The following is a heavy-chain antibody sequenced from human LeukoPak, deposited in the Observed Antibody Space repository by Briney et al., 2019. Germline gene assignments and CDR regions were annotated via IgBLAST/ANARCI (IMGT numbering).Heavy chain of an antibody. D-gene: IGHD3-16*02. CDR1: GFTFSSYG. CDR2: ISYDGSNK. V-gene: IGHV3-30*18. CDR3: AKESLPTFGGVIATPIDY. J-gene: IGHJ4*02. Sequence: GGSLRLSCAASGFTFSSYGMHWVRQAPGKGLEWVAVISYDGSNKYYADSVKGRFTISRDNSKNTLYLQMNSLRAEDTAVYYCAKESLPTFGGVIATPIDYWGQGTLVTVSS.